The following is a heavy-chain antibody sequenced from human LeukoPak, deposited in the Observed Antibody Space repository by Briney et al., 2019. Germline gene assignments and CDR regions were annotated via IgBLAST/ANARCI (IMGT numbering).Heavy chain of an antibody. CDR1: GFTFSDYY. CDR3: AGGTSGTRGFDY. V-gene: IGHV3-11*06. Sequence: GGSLRLSCAASGFTFSDYYMSWIRQAPGKGLEWVSYISSSSDYTNYADSVKGRFTISRDNARNSLYLQMNSLRAEDTAVYYCAGGTSGTRGFDYWGQGILVTVSS. CDR2: ISSSSDYT. D-gene: IGHD1-1*01. J-gene: IGHJ4*02.